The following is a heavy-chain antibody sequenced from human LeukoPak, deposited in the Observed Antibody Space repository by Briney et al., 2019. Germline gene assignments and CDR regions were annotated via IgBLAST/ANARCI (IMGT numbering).Heavy chain of an antibody. Sequence: PGGSLRLSCAASGFTVSSNYMSWVRQAPGKGLEWISDIGSSGTNTIYYADSVKGRFTISRDNAKNSLYLQMNSLRVEDTAVYYCARGSGLWFGELLTYWGQGILVTVSS. CDR2: IGSSGTNTI. CDR1: GFTVSSNY. V-gene: IGHV3-11*01. J-gene: IGHJ4*02. D-gene: IGHD3-10*01. CDR3: ARGSGLWFGELLTY.